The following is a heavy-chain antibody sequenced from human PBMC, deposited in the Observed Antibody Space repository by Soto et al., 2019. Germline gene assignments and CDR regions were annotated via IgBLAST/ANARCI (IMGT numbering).Heavy chain of an antibody. CDR3: ARAFKRYCSSTSRYTDWFDP. J-gene: IGHJ5*02. CDR1: GYTFTGYY. V-gene: IGHV1-2*02. D-gene: IGHD2-2*02. Sequence: GASVKVSCKASGYTFTGYYMHWVRQAPGQGLEWMGWINPNSGGTNYAQKFQGRVTMTRDTSISTAYMELSRLRSDDTAVYYCARAFKRYCSSTSRYTDWFDPWGQGTLVTVSS. CDR2: INPNSGGT.